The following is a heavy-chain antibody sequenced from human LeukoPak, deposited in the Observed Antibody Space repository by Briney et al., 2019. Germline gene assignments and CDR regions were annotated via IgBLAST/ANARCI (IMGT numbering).Heavy chain of an antibody. CDR3: ARDRSDSSGWYYFDY. CDR1: GGSISSYY. CDR2: IYYSGST. V-gene: IGHV4-59*01. Sequence: SETLSLTCTVSGGSISSYYWSLIRQPPGKGLEWIGYIYYSGSTNYNPSLKSRVTISVDTSKNKFSLKLNSVTAADTAVYSCARDRSDSSGWYYFDYWGQGTLVTVSS. J-gene: IGHJ4*02. D-gene: IGHD6-19*01.